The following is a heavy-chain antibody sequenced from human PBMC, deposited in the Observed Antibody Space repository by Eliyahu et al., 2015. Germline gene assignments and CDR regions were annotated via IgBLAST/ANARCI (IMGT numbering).Heavy chain of an antibody. Sequence: EVQLLESGGGLVQPGGSLXLXCAASGFXFSNYAMSWVRQAPGKGLEWVSAISDSGDFIYNADSVKGRFTTSRDNFRSTLFLQMNILTAEDTAVYYCAIAPGRWGGNRGYWGQGTLVTVSS. CDR1: GFXFSNYA. CDR2: ISDSGDFI. D-gene: IGHD5-18*01. CDR3: AIAPGRWGGNRGY. J-gene: IGHJ4*02. V-gene: IGHV3-23*01.